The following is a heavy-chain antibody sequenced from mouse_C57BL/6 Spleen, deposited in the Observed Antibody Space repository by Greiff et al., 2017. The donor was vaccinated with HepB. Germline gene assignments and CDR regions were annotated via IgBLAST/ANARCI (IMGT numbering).Heavy chain of an antibody. V-gene: IGHV5-6*01. J-gene: IGHJ4*01. CDR2: ISSGGSYT. CDR3: ARRSYYYGSSFYYAMDY. CDR1: GFTFSSYG. Sequence: EVQVVESGGDLVKPGGSLKLSCAASGFTFSSYGMSWVRQTPDKRLEWVATISSGGSYTYYPDSVKGRFTISRDNAKNTLYLQMSSLKSEDTAMYYCARRSYYYGSSFYYAMDYWGQGTSVTVSS. D-gene: IGHD1-1*01.